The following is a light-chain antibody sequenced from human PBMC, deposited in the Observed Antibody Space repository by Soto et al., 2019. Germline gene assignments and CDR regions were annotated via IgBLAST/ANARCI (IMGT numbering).Light chain of an antibody. CDR2: DAS. J-gene: IGKJ1*01. Sequence: EIVMTQSPATLSVSPGERASLSCRASQSVSSNLAWFQQKPGQDTRLLIYDASTRDTGIPARFSGSGSGTEVTLTISSLQSEDLAVYHCQQYNKWPQTFGQGTKVDIK. CDR3: QQYNKWPQT. CDR1: QSVSSN. V-gene: IGKV3-15*01.